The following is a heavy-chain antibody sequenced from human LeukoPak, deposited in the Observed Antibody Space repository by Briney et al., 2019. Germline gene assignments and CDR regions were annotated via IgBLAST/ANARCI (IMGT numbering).Heavy chain of an antibody. CDR1: GFTFSSYA. CDR2: ISGSGGST. D-gene: IGHD6-19*01. CDR3: AKGPAGIAVAGTGYFDY. V-gene: IGHV3-23*01. J-gene: IGHJ4*02. Sequence: GGSLRLSCAASGFTFSSYAMSWVRQAPGKGLEWVSAISGSGGSTYYADSVKGRFTISRDNSKNTLYLQMNSLRAEDTAVYYCAKGPAGIAVAGTGYFDYWGKGTLVTVSS.